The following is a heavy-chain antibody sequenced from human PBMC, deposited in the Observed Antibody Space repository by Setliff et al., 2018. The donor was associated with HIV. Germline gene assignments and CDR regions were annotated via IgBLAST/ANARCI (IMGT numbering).Heavy chain of an antibody. V-gene: IGHV4-61*09. CDR3: AKGVRGYNKGGLDH. CDR1: GGSIKNGPSS. J-gene: IGHJ4*02. CDR2: IYTSGTT. Sequence: PSETLSLTCSVSGGSIKNGPSSWTWIRQPAGKGLEWIGHIYTSGTTNYNSSLNSRATISVDTSKNQFSLKLTSVAAADTAVYYCAKGVRGYNKGGLDHWGQGTRVTVSS. D-gene: IGHD5-18*01.